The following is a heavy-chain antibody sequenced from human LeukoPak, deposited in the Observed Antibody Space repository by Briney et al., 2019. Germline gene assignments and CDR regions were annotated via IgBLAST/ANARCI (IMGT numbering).Heavy chain of an antibody. V-gene: IGHV3-21*04. D-gene: IGHD3-9*01. CDR1: GFTFSSYS. CDR2: ISSSSSYI. J-gene: IGHJ4*02. Sequence: GGSLRLSCAGSGFTFSSYSINWVPQAPGKGLEWVSSISSSSSYIYYADSVKGRFTISRDNAKNSLYLQMNSLRAEDTALYYCASHYDILTGPQSGGPYFDYWGQGTLVTVSS. CDR3: ASHYDILTGPQSGGPYFDY.